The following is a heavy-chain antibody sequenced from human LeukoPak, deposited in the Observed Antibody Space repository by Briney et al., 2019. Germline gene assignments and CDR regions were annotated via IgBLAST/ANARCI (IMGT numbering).Heavy chain of an antibody. V-gene: IGHV4-39*07. J-gene: IGHJ6*04. CDR3: ARDLGSSTPSGV. CDR2: IYYTGTT. D-gene: IGHD3-16*01. Sequence: PSETLSLTCTVSGDSISSKIYYWGWIRQPPGKGLEWIGSIYYTGTTYYNPSLKSRVTISLDTSENQFYLRLTSVTAADTAVYYCARDLGSSTPSGVWGKGTTVTVSS. CDR1: GDSISSKIYY.